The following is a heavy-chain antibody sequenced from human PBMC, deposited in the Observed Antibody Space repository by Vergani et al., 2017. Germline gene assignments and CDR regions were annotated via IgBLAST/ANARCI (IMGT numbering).Heavy chain of an antibody. V-gene: IGHV4-4*03. CDR1: GGSISSSNW. CDR2: IYHSGRI. D-gene: IGHD4-17*01. J-gene: IGHJ4*02. CDR3: ARGVTTIDY. Sequence: QLQLQESGPGLVKPPGTLSLTCDVSGGSISSSNWWSWVRQPPGKGLEWIGEIYHSGRINYNPSLKSRVTISLDTSKNQFSLKLSSVTAADTAVYYCARGVTTIDYWGQGTLVTVSS.